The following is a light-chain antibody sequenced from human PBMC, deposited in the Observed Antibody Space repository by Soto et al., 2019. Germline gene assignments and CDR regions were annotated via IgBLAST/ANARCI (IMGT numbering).Light chain of an antibody. J-gene: IGLJ1*01. CDR2: DVT. CDR1: SSDVGAYDY. V-gene: IGLV2-14*03. CDR3: SSYTRSSTDV. Sequence: QSVLTQPASVSASPGQSIAISCSGTSSDVGAYDYVSWYQHHPGKAPKLIIYDVTYRPSGVSNRVSASKSGNTASLTISGLQAEDEADYYCSSYTRSSTDVFGTGTKLTVL.